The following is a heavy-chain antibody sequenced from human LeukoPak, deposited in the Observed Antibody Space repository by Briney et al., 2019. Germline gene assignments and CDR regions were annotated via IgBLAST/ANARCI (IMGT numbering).Heavy chain of an antibody. V-gene: IGHV3-11*01. J-gene: IGHJ6*02. CDR2: ITNGGSTI. Sequence: GGSLRLSCAASGFTFSDYNLNWVRQAPGKGLEWVSYITNGGSTIHHADSVKGRFTISRDNAKKTLYLQMNSLRAEDTAVYYCARSIGLTGGGVDVWGQGTTVTVSS. CDR3: ARSIGLTGGGVDV. CDR1: GFTFSDYN. D-gene: IGHD3-9*01.